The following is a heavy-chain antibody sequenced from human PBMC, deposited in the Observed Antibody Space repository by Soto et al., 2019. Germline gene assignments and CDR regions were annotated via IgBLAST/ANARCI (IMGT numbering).Heavy chain of an antibody. D-gene: IGHD3-3*01. CDR1: GYTCTSYA. CDR3: ARDHLRFLEWKWFDP. J-gene: IGHJ5*02. V-gene: IGHV1-3*01. CDR2: INAGNGYT. Sequence: QVQLVQSGAEVKKPGASVKVSCKASGYTCTSYAMHWVRQAPGQRLEWMGWINAGNGYTKYSQKFQGRVTITRDTSALTAYMEMSSLRAEDTAVYYCARDHLRFLEWKWFDPWGQGTLGTFSS.